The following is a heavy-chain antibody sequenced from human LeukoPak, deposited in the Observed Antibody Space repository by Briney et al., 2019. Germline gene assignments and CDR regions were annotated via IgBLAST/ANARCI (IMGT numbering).Heavy chain of an antibody. D-gene: IGHD1-26*01. CDR1: GGSISSSSYY. J-gene: IGHJ6*03. CDR3: ARDRGASVGATRYYYYMDV. CDR2: IYTSAST. Sequence: SETLSLTCTVSGGSISSSSYYWSWIRQPAGKGLEWIGRIYTSASTNYNPSLKSRVTMSVDTSKNQFSLKLSSVTAADTAVYYCARDRGASVGATRYYYYMDVWGKGTTVTISS. V-gene: IGHV4-61*02.